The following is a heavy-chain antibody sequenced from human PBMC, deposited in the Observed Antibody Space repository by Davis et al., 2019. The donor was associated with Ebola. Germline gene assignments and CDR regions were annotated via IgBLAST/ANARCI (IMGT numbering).Heavy chain of an antibody. V-gene: IGHV5-51*01. CDR1: GYRFTTYW. D-gene: IGHD5-18*01. J-gene: IGHJ4*02. CDR3: GRLVGIHQWHY. CDR2: IYPGDFDT. Sequence: GESPKIPRKGSGYRFTTYWIAWVRQMPGKGLEWMGIIYPGDFDTRYSPSFQGQVNISADKSINTAYLQWSSLKASDTAMYYCGRLVGIHQWHYWGQGTLVTVSS.